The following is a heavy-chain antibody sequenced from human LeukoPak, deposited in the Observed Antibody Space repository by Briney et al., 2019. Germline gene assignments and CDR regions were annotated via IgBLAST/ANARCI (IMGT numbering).Heavy chain of an antibody. V-gene: IGHV4-39*07. Sequence: PETLSLTCTVSGGSISSSSYYWGWIRQPPGKGLEWIGSIYYSGSTYYNPSLKSRVTISVDTSKNQFSLKLSSVTAADTAVYYCARGPIVYDSSGYYYYAYAFDIWGQGTMVTVSS. CDR2: IYYSGST. CDR3: ARGPIVYDSSGYYYYAYAFDI. D-gene: IGHD3-22*01. J-gene: IGHJ3*02. CDR1: GGSISSSSYY.